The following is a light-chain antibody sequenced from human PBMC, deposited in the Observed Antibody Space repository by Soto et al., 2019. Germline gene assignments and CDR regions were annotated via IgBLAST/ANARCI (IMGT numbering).Light chain of an antibody. CDR2: DTT. CDR3: LLSYNGPYV. Sequence: QVVVTQEPSLTVSPGGTVTLTCGSSTGAVTNGHYPYWFQQKPGQAPRTLIYDTTNRHSWTPARFSGSLLGGKAALTLSGAQPEDEAEHYCLLSYNGPYVFGTGTKVTVL. V-gene: IGLV7-46*01. J-gene: IGLJ1*01. CDR1: TGAVTNGHY.